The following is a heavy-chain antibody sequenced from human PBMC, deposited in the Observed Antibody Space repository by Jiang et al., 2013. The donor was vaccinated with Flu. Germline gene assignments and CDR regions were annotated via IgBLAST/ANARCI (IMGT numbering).Heavy chain of an antibody. J-gene: IGHJ4*02. D-gene: IGHD5-24*01. Sequence: GLVKPSETLSLTCTVSGGSISSSSYYWGWIRQPPGKGLEWIGSIYYSGSTYYNPSLKSRVTISVDTSKNQFSLKLSSVTATDTAVYYCARLKGGEGEMATIGNWGQGTLVTVSS. CDR3: ARLKGGEGEMATIGN. CDR1: GGSISSSSYY. V-gene: IGHV4-39*01. CDR2: IYYSGST.